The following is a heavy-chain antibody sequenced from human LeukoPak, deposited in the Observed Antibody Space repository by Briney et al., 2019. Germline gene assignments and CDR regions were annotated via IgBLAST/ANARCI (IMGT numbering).Heavy chain of an antibody. J-gene: IGHJ3*02. D-gene: IGHD3-10*01. CDR3: ASVGVYYGSGSYYLPAFDI. CDR2: ISSSSSYI. V-gene: IGHV3-21*01. Sequence: GGSLRLSCAASGFTFSSYSMNWVRQAPGKGLEWVSSISSSSSYIYYADSVKGRFTISRDNAKNSLYLQVNSLRAEDTAVYYCASVGVYYGSGSYYLPAFDIWGQGTMVTVSS. CDR1: GFTFSSYS.